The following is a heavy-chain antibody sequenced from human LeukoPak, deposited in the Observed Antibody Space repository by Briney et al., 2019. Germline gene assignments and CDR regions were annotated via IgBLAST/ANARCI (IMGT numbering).Heavy chain of an antibody. CDR3: ARGRVSSSTWYSTYYYYFYMDV. Sequence: SETLSLTCSVSGYSINRGYDWGWIRQSLDKGLEWIASMHFSGATYHNPSFKSRVTISIDTSKNQVSLKLTSVSAADTAVYFCARGRVSSSTWYSTYYYYFYMDVWGKGTTVTVSS. CDR2: MHFSGAT. D-gene: IGHD1-1*01. CDR1: GYSINRGYD. V-gene: IGHV4-38-2*02. J-gene: IGHJ6*03.